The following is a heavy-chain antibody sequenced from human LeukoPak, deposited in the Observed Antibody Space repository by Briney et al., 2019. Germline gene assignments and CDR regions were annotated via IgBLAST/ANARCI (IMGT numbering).Heavy chain of an antibody. Sequence: PGGSLRLSCAASGFTFSSYSMNWLRQAPGKGLEWVSSISSSSYIYYADSVKGRLTISRDNAKNSLYLQMNSLRAEDTAVYYCAREKSITMIVVSSGWYFDLWGRGTLVTVSS. V-gene: IGHV3-21*01. CDR1: GFTFSSYS. CDR3: AREKSITMIVVSSGWYFDL. D-gene: IGHD3-22*01. J-gene: IGHJ2*01. CDR2: ISSSSYI.